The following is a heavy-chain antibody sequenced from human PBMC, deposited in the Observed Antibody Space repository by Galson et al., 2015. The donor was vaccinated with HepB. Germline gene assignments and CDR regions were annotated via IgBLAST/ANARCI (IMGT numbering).Heavy chain of an antibody. CDR1: GASIRSGGFY. D-gene: IGHD5-18*01. V-gene: IGHV4-31*11. Sequence: TLSLTCAVSGASIRSGGFYWSWIRQRPGKGLEWLGYISHTGGTYYNPSLGGRLTLSVDRWKNQFSLKLKSVTAADTAVYYCARQLALPPRHDYFNYWGQGAQVTVSS. CDR3: ARQLALPPRHDYFNY. J-gene: IGHJ4*02. CDR2: ISHTGGT.